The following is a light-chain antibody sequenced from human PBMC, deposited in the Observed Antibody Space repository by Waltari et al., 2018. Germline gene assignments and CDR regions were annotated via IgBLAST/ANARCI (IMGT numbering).Light chain of an antibody. Sequence: EIVLTQSPATLSLSPGERATLSCWASQSVSSSYLAWSQQKPGLAPRLLIYDASSRATGIPDRCSGSGSGTDFTLTISRLEPEDFAVYYCQQYGSSPRAFGPGTKVDIK. CDR2: DAS. CDR1: QSVSSSY. CDR3: QQYGSSPRA. J-gene: IGKJ3*01. V-gene: IGKV3D-20*01.